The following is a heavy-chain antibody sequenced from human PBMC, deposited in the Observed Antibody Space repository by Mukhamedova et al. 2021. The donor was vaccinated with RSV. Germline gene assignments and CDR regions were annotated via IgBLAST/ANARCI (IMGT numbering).Heavy chain of an antibody. CDR1: TSSY. Sequence: TSSYVHWERQAPGQGLEWMAKINLSGGGTNYAQKLQDRVTMTRDTSTNTVYMELSSLGSEDTAVYYCATFFDGWGQGTLVTVSS. J-gene: IGHJ4*02. CDR2: INLSGGGT. D-gene: IGHD2/OR15-2a*01. CDR3: ATFFDG. V-gene: IGHV1-46*04.